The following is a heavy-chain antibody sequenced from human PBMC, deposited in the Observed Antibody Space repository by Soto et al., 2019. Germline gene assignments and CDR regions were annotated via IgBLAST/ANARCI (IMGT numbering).Heavy chain of an antibody. D-gene: IGHD5-12*01. J-gene: IGHJ4*02. CDR3: ARLYFGYSGYDFSPYFDY. CDR2: IYYSGST. V-gene: IGHV4-31*03. Sequence: QVQLQESGPGLVKPSQTLSLTCTVSGGSISSGGYYWSWIRQHPGKGLEWIGYIYYSGSTYYNPSLKCRVTISVDTSKNQFSLKLSSVTAADTAVYYCARLYFGYSGYDFSPYFDYWGQVTLVTVSS. CDR1: GGSISSGGYY.